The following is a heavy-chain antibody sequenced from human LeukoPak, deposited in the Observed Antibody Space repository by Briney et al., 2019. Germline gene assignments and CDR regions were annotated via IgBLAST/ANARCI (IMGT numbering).Heavy chain of an antibody. CDR2: INNDGRST. CDR3: GKEQSGSYVHAFDP. J-gene: IGHJ5*02. V-gene: IGHV3-74*01. CDR1: GFTFSSYW. Sequence: GGSLRLSCAASGFTFSSYWMHWVRQAPGKGLVGVSRINNDGRSTNYADSVKGRFAISRDNAKNSLYLQMNSLRTDDTAVYYCGKEQSGSYVHAFDPWGQGTVVTVSS. D-gene: IGHD3-3*01.